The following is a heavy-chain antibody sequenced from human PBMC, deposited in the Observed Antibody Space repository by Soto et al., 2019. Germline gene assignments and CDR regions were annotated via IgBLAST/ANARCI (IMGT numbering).Heavy chain of an antibody. CDR3: ARGVSVGVDY. J-gene: IGHJ4*02. D-gene: IGHD1-26*01. CDR1: GYSFTSLD. Sequence: SVKVSCKASGYSFTSLDINWVRQTAGQGLEWMGWMEPSTGTTGYAQKFQGRVTMTRDTSINTAYMELTTLTSDDTAFYYCARGVSVGVDYWGQGTLVTVSS. V-gene: IGHV1-8*01. CDR2: MEPSTGTT.